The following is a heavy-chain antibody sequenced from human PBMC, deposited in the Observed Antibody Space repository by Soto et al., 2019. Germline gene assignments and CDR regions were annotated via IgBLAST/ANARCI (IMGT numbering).Heavy chain of an antibody. CDR3: ARDPVTAD. CDR1: GFTLNNYY. Sequence: PGGSLRLSCAASGFTLNNYYISWVRQAPGKGLEWVGNIKGDGSDPHYVDSVKGRFTISRDNAENSIYLQMNNLRAEDTAMYYCARDPVTADWGQGTLVTVS. V-gene: IGHV3-7*03. CDR2: IKGDGSDP. J-gene: IGHJ4*02.